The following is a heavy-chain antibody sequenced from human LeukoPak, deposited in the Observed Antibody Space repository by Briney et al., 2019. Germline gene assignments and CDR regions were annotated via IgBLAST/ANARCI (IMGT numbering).Heavy chain of an antibody. CDR2: ISWDGGGT. Sequence: PGGSLRLSCAASGFTFDAYSMHWVRQAPGKGLEWVSLISWDGGGTYYAASVKGRFIISRDNSKNSLYLQMSSLRIEDTAFYYCAKEGGGGEIDYWGQGTLVTVSS. J-gene: IGHJ4*02. CDR1: GFTFDAYS. CDR3: AKEGGGGEIDY. D-gene: IGHD3-16*01. V-gene: IGHV3-43*01.